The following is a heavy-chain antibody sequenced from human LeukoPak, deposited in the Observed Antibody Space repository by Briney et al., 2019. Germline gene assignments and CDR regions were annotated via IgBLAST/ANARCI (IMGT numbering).Heavy chain of an antibody. J-gene: IGHJ4*02. D-gene: IGHD3-16*01. CDR3: AKPLYAVRGKNFFDY. CDR1: GFTFSSHG. Sequence: GGTLRLSCAASGFTFSSHGMNWVRQAPGKGLEWVSGIIPSGHTTYYADSVRGRFTISRDNSQDTLYLEVKSLRVEDTAVYFCAKPLYAVRGKNFFDYWGQGTLVIVSS. V-gene: IGHV3-23*01. CDR2: IIPSGHTT.